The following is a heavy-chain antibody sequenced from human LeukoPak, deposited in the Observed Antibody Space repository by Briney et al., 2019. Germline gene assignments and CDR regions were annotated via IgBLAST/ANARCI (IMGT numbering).Heavy chain of an antibody. V-gene: IGHV4-59*13. CDR3: VRTARAFDY. J-gene: IGHJ4*02. Sequence: PSETLSVTCSASGASMTTSYWSWVRQPPGKGLEVIGYIYYAGDTNHNPSLRSRVTLSLDTSKNQFSLELRSVTAADTAVYYCVRTARAFDYWGQGILVTVAS. CDR1: GASMTTSY. CDR2: IYYAGDT. D-gene: IGHD3-10*01.